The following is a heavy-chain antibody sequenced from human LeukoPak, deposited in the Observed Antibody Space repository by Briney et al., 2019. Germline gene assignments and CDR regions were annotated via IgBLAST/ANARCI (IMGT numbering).Heavy chain of an antibody. CDR3: ARVFDSGSQAYFYYMDV. CDR2: IDHSGTT. Sequence: SETLSLTCTVSGGSFSSYYWTWIRQPPGKGLEWIGYIDHSGTTNYNPSLKSRVSISSDTSKNQFSLELSSVTAADTAVYYCARVFDSGSQAYFYYMDVWGKGTTVTIFS. CDR1: GGSFSSYY. D-gene: IGHD3-10*01. V-gene: IGHV4-59*01. J-gene: IGHJ6*03.